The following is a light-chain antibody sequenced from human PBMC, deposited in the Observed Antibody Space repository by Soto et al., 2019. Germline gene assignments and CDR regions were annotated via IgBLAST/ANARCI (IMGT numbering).Light chain of an antibody. CDR3: SSYTTSGTPV. Sequence: QSALTQPASASGSPGQSITISCTGTSSDVGGYKYLSWYQQHPGKAPKLMIYEVSNRPSGVSNRFSGSKSGNTASLTISGLQAEDEADYFCSSYTTSGTPVFGGGTKLTVL. V-gene: IGLV2-14*01. CDR1: SSDVGGYKY. J-gene: IGLJ3*02. CDR2: EVS.